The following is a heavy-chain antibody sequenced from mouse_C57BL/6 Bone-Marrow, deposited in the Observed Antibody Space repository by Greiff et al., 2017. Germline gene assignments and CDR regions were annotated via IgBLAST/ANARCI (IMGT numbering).Heavy chain of an antibody. CDR1: GYTFTSYG. D-gene: IGHD1-1*01. Sequence: QVQLQQSGAELARPGASVKLSCKASGYTFTSYGISWVKQRTGQGLAWIGEIYPRSGNTYYNEKFKGKATLPADKSSRPAYMVLRILTSDDSSVYFCARFPYYYGSNYFDYCGQGTTLSVSS. J-gene: IGHJ2*01. V-gene: IGHV1-81*01. CDR2: IYPRSGNT. CDR3: ARFPYYYGSNYFDY.